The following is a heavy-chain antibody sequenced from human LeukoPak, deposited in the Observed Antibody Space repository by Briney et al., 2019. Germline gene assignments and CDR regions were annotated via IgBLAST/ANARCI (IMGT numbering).Heavy chain of an antibody. Sequence: GGSLRLSCAASGFTFSSYAMSWVRQAPGKGLEWVSPINGRAGSTYYADSVKGRFTISRDNSKNTLYLQMNSLRAEDTAVYYCAKDAAANVNYPYYFDYWGQGALVTVSS. CDR3: AKDAAANVNYPYYFDY. CDR2: INGRAGST. J-gene: IGHJ4*02. V-gene: IGHV3-23*01. CDR1: GFTFSSYA. D-gene: IGHD1-7*01.